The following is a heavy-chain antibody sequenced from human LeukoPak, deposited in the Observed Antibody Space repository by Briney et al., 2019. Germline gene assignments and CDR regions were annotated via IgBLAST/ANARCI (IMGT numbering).Heavy chain of an antibody. Sequence: APVKVSCKASGYSLINHGISWVRQAPGQGLEWMGWISFKNGNTNSAQNLQGRVTMTTDTSTNTAYMELMSLRSDDTAVYYCAKGGSTRPWSFDIWGQGTMVTVSS. CDR1: GYSLINHG. V-gene: IGHV1-18*01. CDR2: ISFKNGNT. J-gene: IGHJ3*02. CDR3: AKGGSTRPWSFDI. D-gene: IGHD2-2*01.